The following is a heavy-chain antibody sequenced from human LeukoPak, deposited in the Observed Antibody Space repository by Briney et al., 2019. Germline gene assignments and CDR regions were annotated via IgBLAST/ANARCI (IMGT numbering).Heavy chain of an antibody. D-gene: IGHD2-2*01. V-gene: IGHV4-34*01. CDR3: ARDLVVVPASTNWFDP. J-gene: IGHJ5*02. CDR1: GGSFSGYY. CDR2: INHSGGT. Sequence: RPSETLSLTCAVYGGSFSGYYWSWIRQPPGKGLEWIGEINHSGGTNYNPSLKSRVTISVDTSKNQFSLKLSSVTAADTAVYYCARDLVVVPASTNWFDPWGQGTLVTVSS.